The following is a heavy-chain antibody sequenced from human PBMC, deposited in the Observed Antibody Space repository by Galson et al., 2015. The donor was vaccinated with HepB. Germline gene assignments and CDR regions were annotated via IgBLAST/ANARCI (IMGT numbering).Heavy chain of an antibody. D-gene: IGHD3-10*01. V-gene: IGHV3-23*01. J-gene: IGHJ4*02. CDR3: AKDDSGARSYYGSGSYSVFDY. CDR1: GFTFSSYA. Sequence: SLRLSCAASGFTFSSYAMSWVRQAPGKGLEWVSAISGSGGSTYYADSVKGRFTISRDNSKNTLYLQMNSLRAEDTAVYYCAKDDSGARSYYGSGSYSVFDYWGQGTLVTVSS. CDR2: ISGSGGST.